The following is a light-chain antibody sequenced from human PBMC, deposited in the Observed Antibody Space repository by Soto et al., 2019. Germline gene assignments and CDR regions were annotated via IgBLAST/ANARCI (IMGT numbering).Light chain of an antibody. CDR3: CSYAGSYTWV. J-gene: IGLJ3*02. CDR1: SSDVGGYNY. Sequence: QSALTQPRSVSGSPGQSVTISCTGTSSDVGGYNYVSWYQQHPGKAPKLMIYDVSKRPSGVPDRISGSKSGNTAYLTISGLQAEDEADYYCCSYAGSYTWVFGKRTK. CDR2: DVS. V-gene: IGLV2-11*01.